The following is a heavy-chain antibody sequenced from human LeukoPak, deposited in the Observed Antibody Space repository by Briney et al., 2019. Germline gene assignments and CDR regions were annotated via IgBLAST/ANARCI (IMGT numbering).Heavy chain of an antibody. V-gene: IGHV4-39*01. D-gene: IGHD3-9*01. CDR3: ARHRFSDWLSPFDF. J-gene: IGHJ4*01. Sequence: SETLSLPCTLSVGFKSSSSSYCGWVRRHRGKGLEWIGGIYYSGRPYYNSFLKSRVTISVDKSKNQFSLKLSSLTAADWALFYCARHRFSDWLSPFDFWGQGTMVTVSS. CDR1: VGFKSSSSSY. CDR2: IYYSGRP.